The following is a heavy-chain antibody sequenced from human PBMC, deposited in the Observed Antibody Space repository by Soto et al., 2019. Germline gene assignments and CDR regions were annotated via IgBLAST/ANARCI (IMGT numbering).Heavy chain of an antibody. Sequence: QVQLVQSGAEVKKPGSSVKVSCKASRGTFSSYAISWVRQAPGQGLEWMGGIIPIFGTANYAQKFQGRVTITADESTSTAYMELSSLRSEDTAVYYCARDLADCSSTSCYFEAFDIWGQGTMVTVSS. D-gene: IGHD2-2*01. CDR1: RGTFSSYA. CDR3: ARDLADCSSTSCYFEAFDI. CDR2: IIPIFGTA. J-gene: IGHJ3*02. V-gene: IGHV1-69*01.